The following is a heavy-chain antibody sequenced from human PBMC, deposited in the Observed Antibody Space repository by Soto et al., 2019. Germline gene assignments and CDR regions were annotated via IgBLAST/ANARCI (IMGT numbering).Heavy chain of an antibody. CDR3: AKDIDYYDSSGYYPISDY. V-gene: IGHV3-30*18. Sequence: ESGGGVVQPGRSLRLSCAASGFTFSSYGMHWVRQAPGKGLEWVAVISYDGSNKYYADSVKGRFTISRDNSKNTLYLQMNSLRAEDTAVYYCAKDIDYYDSSGYYPISDYWGQGTLVTVSS. CDR2: ISYDGSNK. CDR1: GFTFSSYG. D-gene: IGHD3-22*01. J-gene: IGHJ4*02.